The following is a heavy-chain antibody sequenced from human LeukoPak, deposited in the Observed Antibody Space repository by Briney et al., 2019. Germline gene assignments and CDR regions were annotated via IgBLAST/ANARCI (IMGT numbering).Heavy chain of an antibody. J-gene: IGHJ5*02. Sequence: PSETLSLTCTVSGGSISSYYWSWIRQPPGKGLEWIGYIYYSGSTNYNPSLKSRVTISVDTSKNQFSLKLSSVTAADTAVYYCARQPMTPLNWSDPWGQGTLVTVSS. V-gene: IGHV4-59*08. CDR2: IYYSGST. D-gene: IGHD2-15*01. CDR1: GGSISSYY. CDR3: ARQPMTPLNWSDP.